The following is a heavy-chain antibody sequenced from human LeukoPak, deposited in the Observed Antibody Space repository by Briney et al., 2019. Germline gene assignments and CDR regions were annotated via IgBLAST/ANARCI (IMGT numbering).Heavy chain of an antibody. CDR3: AREFLGMKAEEYFDY. D-gene: IGHD7-27*01. V-gene: IGHV4-31*03. Sequence: SETLSLTCTVSGGSISSGGYYWSWIRQHPGKGLEWIGYIYYSGSTYYNPSLKSRVTISVDTSKNQFSLKLSSVTAADTAVYYCAREFLGMKAEEYFDYWGQGTLVTVSS. CDR1: GGSISSGGYY. J-gene: IGHJ4*02. CDR2: IYYSGST.